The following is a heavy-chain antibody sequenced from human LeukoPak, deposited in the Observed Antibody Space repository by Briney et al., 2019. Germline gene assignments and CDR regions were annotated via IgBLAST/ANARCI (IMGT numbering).Heavy chain of an antibody. Sequence: GGSLRLSCAASGFTFDDYGMSWVRQAPGKGLEWVSAISGSGGSTYYADSVKGRFTISRDNSKNTLYLQMNSLRAEDTAVYYCAKARYYYDSSGPTDYWGQGTLVTVSS. CDR3: AKARYYYDSSGPTDY. CDR2: ISGSGGST. J-gene: IGHJ4*02. V-gene: IGHV3-23*01. CDR1: GFTFDDYG. D-gene: IGHD3-22*01.